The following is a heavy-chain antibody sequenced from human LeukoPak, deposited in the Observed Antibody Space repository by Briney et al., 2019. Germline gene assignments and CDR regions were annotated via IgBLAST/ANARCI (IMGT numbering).Heavy chain of an antibody. CDR3: AKDKWQLALGAFDF. Sequence: GGSLRLSCAASGFTFSSYSMNCVRQAPGKGLEWVSSISGRAGGHSTHFADSVKGRFSISRDNSNSTLYLQMNSLRAEDTAVYYCAKDKWQLALGAFDFWGQGKMVTVSS. V-gene: IGHV3-23*01. CDR2: ISGRAGGHST. J-gene: IGHJ3*01. D-gene: IGHD6-6*01. CDR1: GFTFSSYS.